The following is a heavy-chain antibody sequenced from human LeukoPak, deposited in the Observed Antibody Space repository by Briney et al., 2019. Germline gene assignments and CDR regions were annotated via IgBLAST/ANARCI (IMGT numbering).Heavy chain of an antibody. CDR2: IYYSGST. D-gene: IGHD3-9*01. CDR1: GGSISSSSYY. Sequence: SETLSLTCTVSGGSISSSSYYWGWIRQPPGKGLEWIGSIYYSGSTYYNPSLKSRVTISVDTSKNQFSLKLSSVTAADTAVYYCARQKTADILTRGGWFDPWGQGTLVTVSS. V-gene: IGHV4-39*01. CDR3: ARQKTADILTRGGWFDP. J-gene: IGHJ5*02.